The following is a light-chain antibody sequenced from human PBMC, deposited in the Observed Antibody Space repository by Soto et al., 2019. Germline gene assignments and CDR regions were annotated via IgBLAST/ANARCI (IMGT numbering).Light chain of an antibody. CDR2: DTN. CDR1: SSNIENNY. CDR3: GTWDSSLTAVV. V-gene: IGLV1-51*01. Sequence: HSVLTQPPSVSAAPGQTVTISCSGSSSNIENNYVSWYQQVPGTAPKLLIYDTNKRPPGISDRFSGSKSGTSATLGINGLQIGDEADYYCGTWDSSLTAVVFGGGTQLTVL. J-gene: IGLJ3*02.